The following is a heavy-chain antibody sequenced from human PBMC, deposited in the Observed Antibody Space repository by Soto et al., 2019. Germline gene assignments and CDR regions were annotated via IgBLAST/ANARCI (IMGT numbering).Heavy chain of an antibody. CDR2: IWYDGSNK. CDR3: AREPPYPSYCRSTSCYGDYFDY. D-gene: IGHD2-2*01. V-gene: IGHV3-33*01. CDR1: GFTFSSYG. Sequence: QVQLVESGGGVVQPGRSLRLSCAASGFTFSSYGMHWVRQAPGKGLEWVAVIWYDGSNKYYADSVKGRFTISRDNSKNTLYLQITSLRAEDTAVYYCAREPPYPSYCRSTSCYGDYFDYWGQGTLVTVSS. J-gene: IGHJ4*02.